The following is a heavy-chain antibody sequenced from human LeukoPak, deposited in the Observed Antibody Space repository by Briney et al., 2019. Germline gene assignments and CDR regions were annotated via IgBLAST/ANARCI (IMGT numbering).Heavy chain of an antibody. D-gene: IGHD3-10*01. CDR2: IYYSGST. CDR1: GGSISSGTYY. Sequence: SETLSLTCTVSGGSISSGTYYWSWIRQHPGKGLEWIGYIYYSGSTYFNPSLKSRVTISVDTSKNQFSLKLSSVTAADTAVYYCARGRPEYYYGSGSSFFMDVWGQGTTVTVSS. CDR3: ARGRPEYYYGSGSSFFMDV. V-gene: IGHV4-31*03. J-gene: IGHJ6*02.